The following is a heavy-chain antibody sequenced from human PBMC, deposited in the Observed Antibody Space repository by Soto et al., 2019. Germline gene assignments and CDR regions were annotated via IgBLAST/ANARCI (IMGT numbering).Heavy chain of an antibody. CDR3: AKDQHAMAHDY. CDR2: ISSSGGST. Sequence: EVQLLDSGGGLVQPGGSLRLSCAASGFTFSNYAMSWVRQAPGKELGWVSSISSSGGSTDYADSVKGRFTISTDNSQNTLNLQMNSLRAEDTAIYFCAKDQHAMAHDYGGPGTLVTVSS. J-gene: IGHJ4*02. CDR1: GFTFSNYA. D-gene: IGHD2-8*01. V-gene: IGHV3-23*01.